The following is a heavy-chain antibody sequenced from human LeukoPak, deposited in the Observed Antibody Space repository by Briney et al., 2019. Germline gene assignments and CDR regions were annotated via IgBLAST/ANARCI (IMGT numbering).Heavy chain of an antibody. V-gene: IGHV4-61*02. CDR1: GGSVSSGTYY. CDR3: ASQTLTDDAFDI. D-gene: IGHD1-20*01. J-gene: IGHJ3*02. Sequence: SQTLSLXCTVSGGSVSSGTYYWNWIRQPAEKGPEWIGRIYTSGRTNYNPSLKSRVTISVDTSKNQFSLKLTSVTAADTAVYYCASQTLTDDAFDIWGQGTMVTVSS. CDR2: IYTSGRT.